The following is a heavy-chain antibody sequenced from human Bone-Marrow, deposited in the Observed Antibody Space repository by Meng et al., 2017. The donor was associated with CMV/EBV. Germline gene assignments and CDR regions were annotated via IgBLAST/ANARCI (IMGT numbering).Heavy chain of an antibody. CDR2: IDWDDDK. CDR1: GFSLSTTGMC. Sequence: SGPTLVKPTQTLTLTCTFSGFSLSTTGMCVSWVRQPSGRALEWLALIDWDDDKYYTTSLKTRLTISKATSKNQVVLTMTSMDPVDTATYYCAHQDYYDSSGDYRLFVRPFDYWGQGTLVTVSS. D-gene: IGHD3-22*01. J-gene: IGHJ4*02. CDR3: AHQDYYDSSGDYRLFVRPFDY. V-gene: IGHV2-70*20.